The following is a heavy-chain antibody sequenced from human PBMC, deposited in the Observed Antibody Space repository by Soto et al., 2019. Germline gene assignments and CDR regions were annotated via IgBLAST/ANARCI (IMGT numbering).Heavy chain of an antibody. Sequence: PGGSLRLSCAASGFTFSSYAMSWVRQAPGKGLEWVSAISGSGGSTYYADSVKGRFTISRDNSKNTLYLQMNSLRAEDTAVYYCASCPDIIVVVVAATTDEFDYWGQGTLVTVSS. V-gene: IGHV3-23*01. J-gene: IGHJ4*02. CDR1: GFTFSSYA. CDR3: ASCPDIIVVVVAATTDEFDY. D-gene: IGHD2-15*01. CDR2: ISGSGGST.